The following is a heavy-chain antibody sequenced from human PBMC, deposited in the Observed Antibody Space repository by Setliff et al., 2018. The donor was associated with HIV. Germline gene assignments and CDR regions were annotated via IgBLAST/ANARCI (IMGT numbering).Heavy chain of an antibody. V-gene: IGHV1-8*01. CDR1: GYTFTSYD. J-gene: IGHJ5*01. CDR3: VRGIYDSSGFWYPHGDS. CDR2: INPYSGNT. D-gene: IGHD3-22*01. Sequence: ASVKDSCKASGYTFTSYDINWVRQATGHGLEWMGWINPYSGNTGYAQKFQGRVTMTRETSTSTAYLELSNLRAEDTAVYYCVRGIYDSSGFWYPHGDSWGQGTLVTVSS.